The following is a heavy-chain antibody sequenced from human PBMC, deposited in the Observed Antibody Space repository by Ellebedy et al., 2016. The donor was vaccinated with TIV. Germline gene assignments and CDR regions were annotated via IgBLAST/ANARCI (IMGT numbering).Heavy chain of an antibody. V-gene: IGHV3-13*01. Sequence: PGGSLRLSCAASGFTFSSHDMHWVRQGTGKGLEWVSAIGSAGDTSYSGSVKGRFTISRENGKNSVYLQMNSLRAEDTAVYYGARASAGLDYWGQGTLVTVSS. CDR1: GFTFSSHD. J-gene: IGHJ4*02. CDR3: ARASAGLDY. D-gene: IGHD6-13*01. CDR2: IGSAGDT.